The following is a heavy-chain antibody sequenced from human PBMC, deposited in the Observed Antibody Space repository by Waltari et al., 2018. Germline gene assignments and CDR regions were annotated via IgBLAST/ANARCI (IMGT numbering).Heavy chain of an antibody. CDR1: GFTFSSYA. D-gene: IGHD3-10*01. V-gene: IGHV3-48*03. CDR2: ISSSGSTI. Sequence: EVQLVESGGGLVQPGGSLRLSCAASGFTFSSYAMNWVRQAPGQGLEWVSYISSSGSTIYYAYSVKGRFTIARDNAKNSLYLQMNSLRAEDTAVYYCAREGYYGSGSTPWYYGMDVWGQGTTVTVSS. CDR3: AREGYYGSGSTPWYYGMDV. J-gene: IGHJ6*02.